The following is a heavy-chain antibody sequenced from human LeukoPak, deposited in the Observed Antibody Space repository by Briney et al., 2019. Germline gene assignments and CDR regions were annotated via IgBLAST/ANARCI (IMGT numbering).Heavy chain of an antibody. CDR1: GYSFTSYW. CDR2: IYPGDSDT. Sequence: GXSLKISCKGSGYSFTSYWIGWVRQMPGKGLEGMGIIYPGDSDTRDRPSFQGQVTISADKSISTAYLQWSSLKASDTAMYYCARPGGGAYYDSSGYPFYFDYWGQGTLVTVSS. V-gene: IGHV5-51*01. D-gene: IGHD3-22*01. J-gene: IGHJ4*02. CDR3: ARPGGGAYYDSSGYPFYFDY.